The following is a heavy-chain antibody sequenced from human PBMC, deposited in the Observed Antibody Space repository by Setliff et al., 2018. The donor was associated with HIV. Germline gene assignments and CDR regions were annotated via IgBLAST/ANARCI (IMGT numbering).Heavy chain of an antibody. CDR1: GYTFTTYG. J-gene: IGHJ6*02. CDR2: ISPNFGHT. D-gene: IGHD6-19*01. Sequence: ASVKVSCKASGYTFTTYGISWVRQAPGHGLEWMGWISPNFGHTNYAQNCLGRVTMNIHTSTSRAYMELRSLRTDDTAMYFCARLGSGWSDSYYYAMDIWGQGTTVTVSS. CDR3: ARLGSGWSDSYYYAMDI. V-gene: IGHV1-18*01.